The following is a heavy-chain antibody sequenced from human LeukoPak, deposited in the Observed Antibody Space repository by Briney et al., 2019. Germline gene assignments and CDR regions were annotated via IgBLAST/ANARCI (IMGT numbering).Heavy chain of an antibody. D-gene: IGHD5-12*01. Sequence: ASVKVSCKASGYTFTGYYMHWVRLAPGQGLEWMGWINPNSGGTNYAQKFQGRVTMTRDTSISTAYMELSRLRSDDTAVYYCATPERGYSGYDFGSWGQGTLVTVSS. CDR1: GYTFTGYY. CDR3: ATPERGYSGYDFGS. V-gene: IGHV1-2*02. J-gene: IGHJ4*02. CDR2: INPNSGGT.